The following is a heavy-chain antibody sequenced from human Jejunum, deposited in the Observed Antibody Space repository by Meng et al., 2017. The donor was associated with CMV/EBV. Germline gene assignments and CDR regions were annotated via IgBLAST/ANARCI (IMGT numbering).Heavy chain of an antibody. CDR1: SISSYS. Sequence: SISSYSWSWIRQPPGKGLEWIGYIYYSGRTNYNPSLKRRVTISVDTSKNQFSLKLSSVTAADTAVYYCARDHSNYKDYYYYGMDVWGQGTTVTVSS. D-gene: IGHD4-11*01. J-gene: IGHJ6*02. CDR2: IYYSGRT. V-gene: IGHV4-59*01. CDR3: ARDHSNYKDYYYYGMDV.